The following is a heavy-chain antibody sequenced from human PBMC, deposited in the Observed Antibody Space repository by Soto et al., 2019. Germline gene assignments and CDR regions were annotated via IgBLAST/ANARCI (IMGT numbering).Heavy chain of an antibody. Sequence: NPSETLSLTCVVSGGSVSSGTYYWTWIRQPPGKGLEWIGYISNSGSTNYNPSLKSRVTISADTSENQFSLKLNSVTAADTAVYYCAGRNSGGNWLDPWGQGTLVTVSS. V-gene: IGHV4-61*01. D-gene: IGHD2-15*01. CDR1: GGSVSSGTYY. CDR2: ISNSGST. J-gene: IGHJ5*02. CDR3: AGRNSGGNWLDP.